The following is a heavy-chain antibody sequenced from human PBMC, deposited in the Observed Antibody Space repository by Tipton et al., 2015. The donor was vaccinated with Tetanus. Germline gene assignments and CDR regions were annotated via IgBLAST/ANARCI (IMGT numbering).Heavy chain of an antibody. CDR2: TYHTGGT. J-gene: IGHJ4*02. V-gene: IGHV4-30-2*01. CDR3: VRAPYNSPGKYYFDY. D-gene: IGHD1-1*01. CDR1: GGSLRSDDYQ. Sequence: TLSLTCSVSGGSLRSDDYQWNWIRQPAGKGLEWIGYTYHTGGTYYNPSLKSRVTISVDRSSDQFSLRLTSVTAADTAIYYCVRAPYNSPGKYYFDYWGQGTLVTVSS.